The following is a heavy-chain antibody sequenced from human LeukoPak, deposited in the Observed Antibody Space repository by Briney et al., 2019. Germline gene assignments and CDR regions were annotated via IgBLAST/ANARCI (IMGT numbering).Heavy chain of an antibody. CDR2: IYYSGST. J-gene: IGHJ4*02. D-gene: IGHD6-13*01. CDR3: ARSPGIAAGNDY. CDR1: DGSISSYY. V-gene: IGHV4-59*08. Sequence: SETLSLTCTVSDGSISSYYWSWIRQPPGKGLEWIGYIYYSGSTNYNPSLKSRVTISVDTSKNQFSLKLSSVTAADTAVYYCARSPGIAAGNDYWGQGTLVTVSS.